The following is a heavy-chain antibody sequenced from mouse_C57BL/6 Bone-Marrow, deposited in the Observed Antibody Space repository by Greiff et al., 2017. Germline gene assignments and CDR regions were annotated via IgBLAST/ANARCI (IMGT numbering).Heavy chain of an antibody. CDR2: IYPGSGST. V-gene: IGHV1-55*01. J-gene: IGHJ4*01. CDR1: GYTFTSYW. Sequence: QVHVKQPGAELVKPGASVKMSCKASGYTFTSYWITWVKQRPGQGLEWIGEIYPGSGSTNYNEKFKSKATLTVDTSSSTAYMQLSSLTSEDSAVYYCARGGYAMDYWGQGTSVTVSS. CDR3: ARGGYAMDY.